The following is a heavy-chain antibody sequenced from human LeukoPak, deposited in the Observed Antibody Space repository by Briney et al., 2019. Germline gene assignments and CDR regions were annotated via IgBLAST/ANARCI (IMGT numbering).Heavy chain of an antibody. CDR3: AKVPGGRVWFGEPLGHDYYMDV. CDR1: GFTFSSYA. D-gene: IGHD3-10*01. CDR2: ISGSGGST. Sequence: PGGSLRLSCAASGFTFSSYAMSWVRQAPGKGLEWVSAISGSGGSTYYADSVKGRFTISRDNSKNTLYLQMNSLRAEDTAVYYCAKVPGGRVWFGEPLGHDYYMDVWGKGTTVTVSS. J-gene: IGHJ6*03. V-gene: IGHV3-23*01.